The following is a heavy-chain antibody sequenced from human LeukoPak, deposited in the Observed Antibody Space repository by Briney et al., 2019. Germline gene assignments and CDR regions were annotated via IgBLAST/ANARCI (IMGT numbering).Heavy chain of an antibody. CDR3: AVSGSYYIDY. V-gene: IGHV5-10-1*01. D-gene: IGHD3-10*01. J-gene: IGHJ4*02. CDR1: GYSFTTYW. Sequence: GESLRISCKGSGYSFTTYWISWVRQMPGKGLEWMGRIDPSDSYTNYIPSFQGHVTISADKSISTAYLQWASLKASDTAMYYCAVSGSYYIDYWGQGTLVAVSS. CDR2: IDPSDSYT.